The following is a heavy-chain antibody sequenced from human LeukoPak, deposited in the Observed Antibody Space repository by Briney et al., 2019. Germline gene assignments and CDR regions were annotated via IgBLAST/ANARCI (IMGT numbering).Heavy chain of an antibody. D-gene: IGHD4-17*01. J-gene: IGHJ4*02. CDR2: ISYDGSNK. CDR1: GFTFSSYA. CDR3: ARGSKSYGDYIRSRIHYFDY. V-gene: IGHV3-30*04. Sequence: PGRSLRLSCAASGFTFSSYAMHWVRQPPGKGLEWVAVISYDGSNKYNADSVKGRFTISRDNSKNTLYLQMNSLRAEDTAVYYCARGSKSYGDYIRSRIHYFDYWGQGTLVTVSS.